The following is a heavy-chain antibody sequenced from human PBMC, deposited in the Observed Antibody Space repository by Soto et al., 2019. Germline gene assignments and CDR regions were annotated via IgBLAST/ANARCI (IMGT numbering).Heavy chain of an antibody. V-gene: IGHV3-48*03. J-gene: IGHJ4*02. D-gene: IGHD3-3*01. CDR2: ISSSGSTI. CDR1: GLSFSSYE. Sequence: GTLRLSWAASGLSFSSYEMNWVRQAPGKGLEWVSYISSSGSTIYYADSVKGRFTISRDNAKNSLYLQMNSLRAEDTAIYYWARALDFWSGYLPDWGQGTLVTVSS. CDR3: ARALDFWSGYLPD.